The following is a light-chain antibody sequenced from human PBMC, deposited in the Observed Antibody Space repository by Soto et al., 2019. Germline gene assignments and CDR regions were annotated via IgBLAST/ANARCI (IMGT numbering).Light chain of an antibody. V-gene: IGKV1-39*01. CDR2: LAS. Sequence: DFQMTQSPSSLSASVGDRVTITCRASQTISSSLNWYQQKPGKAPKLLVYLASTLQVGVPSRFSGSGSGTDFTLTVSSLQPEDFATYYCQQSYSTPYTFGQGTKLEIK. CDR1: QTISSS. CDR3: QQSYSTPYT. J-gene: IGKJ2*01.